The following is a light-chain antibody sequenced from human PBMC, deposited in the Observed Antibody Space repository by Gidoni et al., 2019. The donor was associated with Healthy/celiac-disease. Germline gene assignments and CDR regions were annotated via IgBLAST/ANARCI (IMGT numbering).Light chain of an antibody. CDR1: QSVSSSY. CDR3: QQYGSSPPYT. J-gene: IGKJ2*01. CDR2: GAS. Sequence: EIVLTQPPGTLSLSPGERATLSCRASQSVSSSYLAWYQQKPGQAPRLLIHGASSRATGIPDRFSGSGSGTDFTLTISRLGPEDFAVYYCQQYGSSPPYTFGQGTKLEIK. V-gene: IGKV3-20*01.